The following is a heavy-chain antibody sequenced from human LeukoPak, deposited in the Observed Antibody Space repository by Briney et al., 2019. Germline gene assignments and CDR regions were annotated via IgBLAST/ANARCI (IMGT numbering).Heavy chain of an antibody. CDR3: ARVGGYSSGWYNAFDI. Sequence: SETLSLTCTVSGGSISSSSYYWGWIRQPPGKGLEWSGSIYYSGSTYYNPSLKSRVTISVDSSKNQFSLKLSSVTAADTAVYYCARVGGYSSGWYNAFDIWGQGTMVTVSS. D-gene: IGHD6-19*01. CDR1: GGSISSSSYY. CDR2: IYYSGST. V-gene: IGHV4-39*07. J-gene: IGHJ3*02.